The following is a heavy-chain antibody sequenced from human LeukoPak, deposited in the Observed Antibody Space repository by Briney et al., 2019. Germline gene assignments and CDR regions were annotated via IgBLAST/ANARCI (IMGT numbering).Heavy chain of an antibody. V-gene: IGHV4-59*11. CDR2: IYYSGST. CDR1: GVSISSHY. J-gene: IGHJ4*02. D-gene: IGHD4-23*01. Sequence: PSETLSLTCTVSGVSISSHYWSWLRQPPGKGLEWVGYIYYSGSTNHNPSLKSRVTISVDTSKNQFSLKLSSVTAADTAVYYCARGDYGGKGGANFDYWGQGTLVTVSS. CDR3: ARGDYGGKGGANFDY.